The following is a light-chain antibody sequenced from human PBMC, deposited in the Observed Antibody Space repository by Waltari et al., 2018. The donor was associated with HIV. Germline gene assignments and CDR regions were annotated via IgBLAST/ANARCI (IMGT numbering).Light chain of an antibody. V-gene: IGLV1-44*01. CDR3: AAWDDSLNGWV. Sequence: QSILAQPPSASGTPGQMVSISCSGGRANLGTKTVSWYKQLPGAAPQLVMYSNNQRPSGVPERFSGSKSGTSASLAISGLQSEDEADYYCAAWDDSLNGWVFGGGTKLTVL. J-gene: IGLJ3*02. CDR2: SNN. CDR1: RANLGTKT.